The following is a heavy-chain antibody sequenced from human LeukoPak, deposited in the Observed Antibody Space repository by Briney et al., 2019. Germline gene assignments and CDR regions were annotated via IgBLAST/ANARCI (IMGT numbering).Heavy chain of an antibody. CDR1: GGSFSDYS. D-gene: IGHD3-3*01. V-gene: IGHV4-34*01. CDR2: VSHGGTT. Sequence: PSETLSLTCTVYGGSFSDYSWSWIRQPPGKGLEWIGEVSHGGTTNYNPSLESRVTISIDTSNSQFSLNLKSVTAADSGVYYCARDGIAVFGVITGNYYYMDVCGKGTTVTVSS. CDR3: ARDGIAVFGVITGNYYYMDV. J-gene: IGHJ6*03.